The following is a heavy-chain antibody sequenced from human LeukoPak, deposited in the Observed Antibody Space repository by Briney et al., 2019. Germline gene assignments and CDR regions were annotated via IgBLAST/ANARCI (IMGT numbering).Heavy chain of an antibody. V-gene: IGHV4-59*12. CDR3: AREGGPYRPLDY. Sequence: SETLSLTCTVSGGSITNYYWSWIRQPPGKGREWIGYIYYNGNTNYNASLESRVTISVDTSKNQFSLKLTSVTAADTAVYYCAREGGPYRPLDYSGQGTLVTVSS. J-gene: IGHJ4*02. CDR1: GGSITNYY. CDR2: IYYNGNT.